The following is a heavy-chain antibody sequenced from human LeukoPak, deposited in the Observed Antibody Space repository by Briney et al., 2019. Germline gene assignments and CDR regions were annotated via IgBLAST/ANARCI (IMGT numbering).Heavy chain of an antibody. D-gene: IGHD2-2*01. CDR2: IKSKTDGGTT. J-gene: IGHJ6*04. Sequence: GSLILSCAASGFTFSNAWMSWVRQAPGKGLEWVGRIKSKTDGGTTDYAAPVKGRFTISRDDSKNTLYLQMNSLKTEDTAVYYCTVPVVPAAMGVYYYYGMDVWGKGTTVTVSS. CDR3: TVPVVPAAMGVYYYYGMDV. V-gene: IGHV3-15*01. CDR1: GFTFSNAW.